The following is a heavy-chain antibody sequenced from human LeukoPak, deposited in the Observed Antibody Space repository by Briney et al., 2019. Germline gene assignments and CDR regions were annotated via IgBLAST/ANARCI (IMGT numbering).Heavy chain of an antibody. CDR1: GFSLSTSGMR. CDR3: ARIGYSSSSDY. J-gene: IGHJ4*02. Sequence: SGPTLVNPTQTLTLTCTFSGFSLSTSGMRVSWIRQSPGKALEWLARIDWDDDKFYSTSLKTRLTISKDTTKNQVVLTMTNMDPVDTATYYCARIGYSSSSDYWGQGTLVTVSS. V-gene: IGHV2-70*04. D-gene: IGHD6-6*01. CDR2: IDWDDDK.